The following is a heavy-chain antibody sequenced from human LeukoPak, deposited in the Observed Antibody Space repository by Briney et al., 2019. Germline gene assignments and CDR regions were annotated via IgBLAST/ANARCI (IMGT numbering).Heavy chain of an antibody. Sequence: GGSLRLSCAASGITFSRYGMHWVRQAPGKGLEWVTFIRYGGSIKYYADSVKGRFTMSRDNSKNTLFLQMNSLKAEDTAIYYCAREGGSYSNYFDYWGQGTLVTVSS. V-gene: IGHV3-30*02. CDR2: IRYGGSIK. J-gene: IGHJ4*02. CDR3: AREGGSYSNYFDY. CDR1: GITFSRYG. D-gene: IGHD1-26*01.